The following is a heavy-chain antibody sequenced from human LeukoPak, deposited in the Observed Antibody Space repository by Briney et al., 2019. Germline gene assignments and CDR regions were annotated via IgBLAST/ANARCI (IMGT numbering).Heavy chain of an antibody. Sequence: SETLSLTCAVYGGSFSGYYWSWIRQPPGKGLEWIGEINHSGSTNYNPSLKSRVTISVDTSKNQFSLKLSYVAAADTAVYYCARARDGWTFDYWGQGTLVTVSS. CDR1: GGSFSGYY. D-gene: IGHD5-24*01. CDR2: INHSGST. J-gene: IGHJ4*02. V-gene: IGHV4-34*01. CDR3: ARARDGWTFDY.